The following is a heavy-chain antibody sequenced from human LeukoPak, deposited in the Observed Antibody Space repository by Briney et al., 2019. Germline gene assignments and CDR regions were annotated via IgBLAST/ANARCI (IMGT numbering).Heavy chain of an antibody. Sequence: KPSETLSLTCSVSGGSISSYYWGWIRQPPGKGLEWIGNIYYSGSTNYNPSLKSRVTISVDTSESQFSLQLSSVTAADTAVYYCARGGSYYGYWGQGTLVTVSS. CDR1: GGSISSYY. CDR2: IYYSGST. J-gene: IGHJ4*02. CDR3: ARGGSYYGY. V-gene: IGHV4-59*08. D-gene: IGHD1-26*01.